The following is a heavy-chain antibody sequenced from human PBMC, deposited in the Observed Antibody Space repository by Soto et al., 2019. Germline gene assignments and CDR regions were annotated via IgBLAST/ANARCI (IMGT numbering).Heavy chain of an antibody. D-gene: IGHD2-21*02. J-gene: IGHJ4*02. V-gene: IGHV3-7*01. CDR3: ARAGYCGPGCYYYFDY. CDR2: IKPDGSAT. CDR1: GFTFGSYW. Sequence: EVQLVESGGGLVQPGGSLRLSCAVSGFTFGSYWMNWVRLIPGKGLEWVAYIKPDGSATYYVDSVKGRFTISRGNAKNSLYLQINSLRVEDTSVYYCARAGYCGPGCYYYFDYWGQGTLVTVSS.